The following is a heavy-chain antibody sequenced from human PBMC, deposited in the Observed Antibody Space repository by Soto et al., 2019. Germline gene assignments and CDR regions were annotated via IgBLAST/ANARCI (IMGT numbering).Heavy chain of an antibody. CDR2: MNPNSGNT. J-gene: IGHJ4*02. CDR1: GYTFSSHD. CDR3: AREVAAPDY. D-gene: IGHD6-19*01. Sequence: QVLLVQSGAEVKKPGASVRVSCKASGYTFSSHDINWVRQATGQGLEWMGWMNPNSGNTGYAQRFQGRVTMTRNTSINTAYMELSSLRSEDTAVYYCAREVAAPDYWGQGTLVTVSS. V-gene: IGHV1-8*01.